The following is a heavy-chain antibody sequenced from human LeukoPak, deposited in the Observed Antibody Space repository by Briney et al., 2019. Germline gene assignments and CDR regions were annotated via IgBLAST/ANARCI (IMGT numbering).Heavy chain of an antibody. J-gene: IGHJ4*02. V-gene: IGHV1-2*04. CDR2: INPNSGGT. CDR1: GYTFTGYY. Sequence: ASVKVSCKASGYTFTGYYMHWVRQAPGQGLEWMGWINPNSGGTNYAQKFQGWVTMTRDTSISTAYMELSRLRSDDTAVYYCARATRGYSYGYDYWGQRTLVTVSS. CDR3: ARATRGYSYGYDY. D-gene: IGHD5-18*01.